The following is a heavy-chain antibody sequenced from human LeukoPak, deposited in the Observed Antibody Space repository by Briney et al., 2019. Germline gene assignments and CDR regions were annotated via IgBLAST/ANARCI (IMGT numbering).Heavy chain of an antibody. D-gene: IGHD6-19*01. CDR2: IYTSGST. CDR3: ARDVAVAGEDYFDY. Sequence: SETLSLTCTVSGGSISSYYWSWIRQPAGKGLEWIGRIYTSGSTNYNPSLKSRVTTSVDTSKNQFSLKLSSVTAADTAVYYCARDVAVAGEDYFDYWGQGTLVTVSS. CDR1: GGSISSYY. J-gene: IGHJ4*02. V-gene: IGHV4-4*07.